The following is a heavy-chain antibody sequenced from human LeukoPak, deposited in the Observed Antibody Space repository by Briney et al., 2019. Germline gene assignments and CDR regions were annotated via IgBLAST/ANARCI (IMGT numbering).Heavy chain of an antibody. Sequence: GESLMISCKGSGYSFTSYWIGWVRQMPGKGLEWMGVIYPGDSDTRYSPSFQGQVTISADKSISTAYLQWSGMQASDTAMYFCARHLTMITVPRDAFDVWGQGTMVTVSS. D-gene: IGHD3-16*01. J-gene: IGHJ3*01. CDR1: GYSFTSYW. CDR3: ARHLTMITVPRDAFDV. CDR2: IYPGDSDT. V-gene: IGHV5-51*01.